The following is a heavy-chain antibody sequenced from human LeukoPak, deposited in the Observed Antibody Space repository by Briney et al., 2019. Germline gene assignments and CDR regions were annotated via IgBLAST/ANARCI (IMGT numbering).Heavy chain of an antibody. Sequence: GGSLRLSCAASGFTFSSYAMSWVRQAPGKGLEWVSAISGSGGSTYYADSVKGRFTISRDNSKSTLYLQMNSLRAEDTAVYYCAKMEGYDILTDYYFDYWGQGTLVTVSS. CDR2: ISGSGGST. V-gene: IGHV3-23*01. D-gene: IGHD3-9*01. CDR3: AKMEGYDILTDYYFDY. CDR1: GFTFSSYA. J-gene: IGHJ4*02.